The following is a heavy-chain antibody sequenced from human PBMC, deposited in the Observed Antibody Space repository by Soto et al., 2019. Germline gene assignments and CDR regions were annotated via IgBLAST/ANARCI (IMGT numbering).Heavy chain of an antibody. CDR2: IYDSESA. CDR1: GESISSGGYY. V-gene: IGHV4-31*03. Sequence: QVQLQESGPGLVKASQNLSLLCSVSGESISSGGYYWSWIRHHPGKDLEWIGYIYDSESAYYNPSLKSRVTISMDTSKNHFAMKLSSVTAADTAVYYCARASSSSSATDYWGQGTLITVSS. CDR3: ARASSSSSATDY. J-gene: IGHJ4*02. D-gene: IGHD6-6*01.